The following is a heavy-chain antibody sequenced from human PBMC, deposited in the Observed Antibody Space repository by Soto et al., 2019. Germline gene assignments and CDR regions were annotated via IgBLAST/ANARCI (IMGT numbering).Heavy chain of an antibody. V-gene: IGHV3-48*02. J-gene: IGHJ5*02. Sequence: EVQLVESGGGLVQPGGSLRLSCAASGFTFSSYSMNWVRQAPGKGLEWVSYISSSSSTIYYADSVKGRFTISRDNAKNSLYLQMNSLRDEDTAVYYCARDIEVVYDILTGYRRDNWFDPWGQGTLVTVSS. D-gene: IGHD3-9*01. CDR1: GFTFSSYS. CDR3: ARDIEVVYDILTGYRRDNWFDP. CDR2: ISSSSSTI.